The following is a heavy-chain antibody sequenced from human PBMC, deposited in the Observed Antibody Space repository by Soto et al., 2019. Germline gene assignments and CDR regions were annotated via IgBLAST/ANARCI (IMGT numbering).Heavy chain of an antibody. CDR1: AFTFSSYG. D-gene: IGHD2-8*01. V-gene: IGHV3-33*06. CDR3: AKGSVLRVVEAPLAILGGVDV. J-gene: IGHJ6*02. CDR2: MSYDGSHE. Sequence: GGSLRLSCVASAFTFSSYGMHWVRQAPGKGLERVAVMSYDGSHEYYADSVKGRFTISRDNSKTILYLQMNSLRLEDTAVYYCAKGSVLRVVEAPLAILGGVDVWGQGAMVTVSS.